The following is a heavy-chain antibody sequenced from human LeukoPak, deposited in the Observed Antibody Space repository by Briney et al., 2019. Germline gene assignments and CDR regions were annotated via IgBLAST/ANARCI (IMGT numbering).Heavy chain of an antibody. J-gene: IGHJ5*02. CDR3: ARARMGSYYLFNWFDP. D-gene: IGHD3-10*01. Sequence: GASVKVSCKASGYTFTSYDINWVRQATGQGLEWMGWMNPNSGNTGYAQKFQGRVTMTRNTSISTAYMELSSLRSEDTAVYYCARARMGSYYLFNWFDPWGQGTLVTVSS. V-gene: IGHV1-8*01. CDR2: MNPNSGNT. CDR1: GYTFTSYD.